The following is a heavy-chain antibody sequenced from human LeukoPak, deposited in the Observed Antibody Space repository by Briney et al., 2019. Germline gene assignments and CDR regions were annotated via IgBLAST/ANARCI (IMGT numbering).Heavy chain of an antibody. Sequence: SETLSLTCTVSGGSISSSSYYWGWIRQPPGKGLEWIGSIYYSGSTYYNPSLKSRVTISVDTSKNQFSLKLSSVTAADTAVYYCARRSFRYGSGWTQGIDYWGQGTLVTVSS. D-gene: IGHD6-19*01. CDR2: IYYSGST. J-gene: IGHJ4*02. CDR3: ARRSFRYGSGWTQGIDY. V-gene: IGHV4-39*01. CDR1: GGSISSSSYY.